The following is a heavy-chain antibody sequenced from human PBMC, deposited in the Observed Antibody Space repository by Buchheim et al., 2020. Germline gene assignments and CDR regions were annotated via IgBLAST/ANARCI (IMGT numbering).Heavy chain of an antibody. J-gene: IGHJ4*02. V-gene: IGHV3-11*01. Sequence: QVQLVESGGGLVKPGGSLRLSCTASGFTFTDYYMSWVRQAPGKGLECVSFINPSATNIYYADSVKGRFSISRDNAKNSLYLQMNSLRAEDTAVYYCARLLVDKLAFDYWGQGTL. CDR3: ARLLVDKLAFDY. CDR1: GFTFTDYY. D-gene: IGHD5-12*01. CDR2: INPSATNI.